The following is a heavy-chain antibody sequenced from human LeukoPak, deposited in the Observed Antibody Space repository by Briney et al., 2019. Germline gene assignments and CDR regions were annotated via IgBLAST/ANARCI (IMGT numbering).Heavy chain of an antibody. J-gene: IGHJ4*02. CDR2: IKQDGSEK. V-gene: IGHV3-7*01. D-gene: IGHD2-8*01. CDR1: GFTFSSYW. CDR3: ARGAPMGSY. Sequence: PGGSLRLSCAASGFTFSSYWMDWVRQAPGKGLEWVANIKQDGSEKYYVDSVKGRFTISRDNAKNSLYLQINSLRAEDTAVYYCARGAPMGSYWGQGTLVTVSP.